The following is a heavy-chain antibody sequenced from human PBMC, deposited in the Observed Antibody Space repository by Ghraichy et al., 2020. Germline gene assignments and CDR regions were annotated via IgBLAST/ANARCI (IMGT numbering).Heavy chain of an antibody. CDR3: TTGEHRFFSNYHGMDV. V-gene: IGHV3-15*01. CDR2: IKSKTDGGTT. J-gene: IGHJ6*02. D-gene: IGHD1/OR15-1a*01. CDR1: GFTFSNAW. Sequence: GGSLRLSCAASGFTFSNAWMSWVRQAPGKGLEWVGRIKSKTDGGTTDYAAPVKGRFTISRDDSKNTLYLQMNSLKTEDTAVYYCTTGEHRFFSNYHGMDVWGQGTTVTVSS.